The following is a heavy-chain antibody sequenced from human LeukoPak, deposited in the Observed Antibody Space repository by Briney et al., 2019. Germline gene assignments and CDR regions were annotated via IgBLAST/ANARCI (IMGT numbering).Heavy chain of an antibody. V-gene: IGHV4-61*02. J-gene: IGHJ6*03. D-gene: IGHD6-13*01. CDR2: IYTSGST. CDR1: GGSISSGSYY. Sequence: SETLSLTCTVSGGSISSGSYYWSWIRQPAGKGLEWIGRIYTSGSTNYNPSLKSRVTISVDTSKNQFSLKLSSVTAADTAVYYCARAAAAPRPYYYYYYMDVWGKGTTVTISS. CDR3: ARAAAAPRPYYYYYYMDV.